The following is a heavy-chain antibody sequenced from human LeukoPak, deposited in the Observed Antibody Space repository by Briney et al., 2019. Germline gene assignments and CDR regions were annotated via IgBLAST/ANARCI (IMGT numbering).Heavy chain of an antibody. CDR3: ARVMYSGSSNFDY. D-gene: IGHD1-26*01. CDR2: ISSSSSYI. J-gene: IGHJ4*02. Sequence: GGSLRLSCAASGFTFSSYSMNWVRQAPGKGLEWVSSISSSSSYINYADSVKGRFTISRDNAKNSLYLKMNSLRAEDTAVYYCARVMYSGSSNFDYWGQGTLVTVSS. V-gene: IGHV3-21*01. CDR1: GFTFSSYS.